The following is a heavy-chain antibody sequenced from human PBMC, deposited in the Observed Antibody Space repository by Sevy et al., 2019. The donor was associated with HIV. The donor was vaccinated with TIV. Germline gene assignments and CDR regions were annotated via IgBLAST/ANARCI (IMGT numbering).Heavy chain of an antibody. CDR1: GYAFTGYY. D-gene: IGHD3-3*01. CDR3: ARAPTDFWTGGMDV. V-gene: IGHV1-2*06. Sequence: GASVKVPCKASGYAFTGYYIHWLRQAPAQGLEGMGRINPSSGGTADSPHFQGRVTMTRDTSISTAYMVITRLTSDDTAVYYCARAPTDFWTGGMDVWGQGTVVTVSS. J-gene: IGHJ6*02. CDR2: INPSSGGT.